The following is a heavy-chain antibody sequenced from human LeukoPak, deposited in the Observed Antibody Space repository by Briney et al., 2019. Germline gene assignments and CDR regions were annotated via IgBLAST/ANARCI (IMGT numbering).Heavy chain of an antibody. V-gene: IGHV3-30*04. CDR2: ISYDGSNK. CDR1: GFIFSNFP. J-gene: IGHJ6*02. D-gene: IGHD3-3*01. Sequence: PGGSLRLSCAASGFIFSNFPMTWVRQAPGKGLEWVAVISYDGSNKYYADSVKGRFTISRDNSKNTLYLQMNSLRAEDTAVYYCAKETSRYYDFWSGYYQNYYYYGMDVWGQGTTVTVSS. CDR3: AKETSRYYDFWSGYYQNYYYYGMDV.